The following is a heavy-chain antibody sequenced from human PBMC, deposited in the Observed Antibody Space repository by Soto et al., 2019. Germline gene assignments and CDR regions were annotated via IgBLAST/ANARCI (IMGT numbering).Heavy chain of an antibody. V-gene: IGHV3-33*01. D-gene: IGHD3-22*01. CDR1: GFTFSSYG. CDR3: ARSYYYDSSGYYRSFFQH. Sequence: GSLRLSCAASGFTFSSYGMHWVRQAPGKGLEWVAVIWYDGSNKYYADSVKGRFTISRDNSKNTLYLQMNSLRAEDTAVYYFARSYYYDSSGYYRSFFQHWGQGTLVTVSS. J-gene: IGHJ1*01. CDR2: IWYDGSNK.